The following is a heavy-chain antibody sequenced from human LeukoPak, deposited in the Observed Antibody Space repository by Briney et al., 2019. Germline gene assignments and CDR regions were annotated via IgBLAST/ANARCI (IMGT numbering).Heavy chain of an antibody. CDR3: ARGRVSSSTWYSTYYYYFYMDV. D-gene: IGHD1-1*01. J-gene: IGHJ6*03. CDR2: IYYSGNT. CDR1: GVSISSSNSY. V-gene: IGHV4-39*02. Sequence: SETLSLTCTVSGVSISSSNSYWGWIRQPPGKGLEWIGSIYYSGNTYYNASLKSRVTISVDTSKNLFSLRLRSVTAADTAVYFCARGRVSSSTWYSTYYYYFYMDVWGKGTTVTVSS.